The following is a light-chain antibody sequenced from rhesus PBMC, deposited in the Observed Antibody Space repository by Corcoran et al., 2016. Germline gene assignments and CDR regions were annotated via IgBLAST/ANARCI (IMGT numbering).Light chain of an antibody. J-gene: IGLJ1*01. V-gene: IGLV1-60*01. CDR1: DSNIGSNS. CDR3: AAWDDGLNGYI. CDR2: YND. Sequence: QSVLTQPPSASEAARKSVTISSSGSDSNIGSNSVSWFQQFPVTAPKLLIYYNDQRVSGVSDRFSGFTSGTSASLAISGLQTEDEGESYCAAWDDGLNGYIFGTGTRLTVL.